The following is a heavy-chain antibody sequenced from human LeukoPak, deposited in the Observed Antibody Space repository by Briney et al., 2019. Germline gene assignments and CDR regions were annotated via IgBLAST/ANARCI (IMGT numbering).Heavy chain of an antibody. CDR2: IRSSSSTI. Sequence: GGSLRLSCAASGFTFSSYSMNWVRQAPGKGLEWVSYIRSSSSTIYYADSVKGRFTISRDNAKNSLYLQMNSLRAEDTAVYYCARAKRNGFDIWGQGTMVTVSS. V-gene: IGHV3-48*01. CDR3: ARAKRNGFDI. CDR1: GFTFSSYS. J-gene: IGHJ3*02.